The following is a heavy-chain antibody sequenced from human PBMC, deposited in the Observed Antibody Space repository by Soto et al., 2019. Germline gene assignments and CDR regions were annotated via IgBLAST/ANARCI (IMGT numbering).Heavy chain of an antibody. CDR3: PHTQTIQGDEHEY. D-gene: IGHD2-21*02. V-gene: IGHV2-5*02. Sequence: QITLKESGPTLVKPTQTLTLTCTFSGFSLSTSGVGVGWIRQPPGKALEWLALIYWDDDKRYSPSLKSKLTIPQDTSKNQMHHTLTNMEPVDTTTYYYPHTQTIQGDEHEYWDQGNLVTVS. J-gene: IGHJ4*02. CDR2: IYWDDDK. CDR1: GFSLSTSGVG.